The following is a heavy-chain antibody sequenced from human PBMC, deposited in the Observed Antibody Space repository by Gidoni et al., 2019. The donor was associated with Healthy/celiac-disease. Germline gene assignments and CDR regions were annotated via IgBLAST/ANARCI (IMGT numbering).Heavy chain of an antibody. Sequence: EVQLVESGVGLVQPGGSLRLSCAASGFTFSSYSMNWVRQAPGKGLEWVSYISSSSSTIYYADSVKGRFTISRDNAKNSLYLQMNSLRDEDTAVYYCASEKLRYFDWLSQFDYWGQGTLVTVSS. CDR3: ASEKLRYFDWLSQFDY. V-gene: IGHV3-48*02. CDR2: ISSSSSTI. J-gene: IGHJ4*02. CDR1: GFTFSSYS. D-gene: IGHD3-9*01.